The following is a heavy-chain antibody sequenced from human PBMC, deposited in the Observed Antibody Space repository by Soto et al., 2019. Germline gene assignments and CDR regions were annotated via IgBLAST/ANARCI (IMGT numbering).Heavy chain of an antibody. CDR2: IYKSTTT. D-gene: IGHD2-15*01. V-gene: IGHV4-30-4*01. CDR3: ARGRYCLTGRCFPNWFDS. Sequence: SETLSLTCSVSGDSISTVDYFWAWIRQPPGQALEYIGYIYKSTTTYYNPSFESRVAISLDTSKSQFSLTVTSVTAADTAVHFCARGRYCLTGRCFPNWFDSWGQGTLVTVSS. CDR1: GDSISTVDYF. J-gene: IGHJ5*01.